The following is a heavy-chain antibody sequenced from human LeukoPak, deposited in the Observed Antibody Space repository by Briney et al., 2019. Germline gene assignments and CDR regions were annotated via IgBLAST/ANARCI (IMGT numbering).Heavy chain of an antibody. V-gene: IGHV6-1*01. J-gene: IGHJ6*03. CDR3: AGIPYCSSTSCNNGGAYYYYMDV. CDR1: EDSVSSNSAA. CDR2: TYYRSKWYN. Sequence: SQTLSLTCAISEDSVSSNSAAWNWIRQSPSRGLEWLGSTYYRSKWYNDYAVSVKSRITINPDTSKNQFSLQLNSVTPEDTAVYYCAGIPYCSSTSCNNGGAYYYYMDVWGKGTTVTISS. D-gene: IGHD2-2*01.